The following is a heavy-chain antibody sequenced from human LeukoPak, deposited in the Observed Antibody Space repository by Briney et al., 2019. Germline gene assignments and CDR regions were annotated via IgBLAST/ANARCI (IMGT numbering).Heavy chain of an antibody. J-gene: IGHJ4*02. CDR1: GGSFSGYY. D-gene: IGHD3-22*01. V-gene: IGHV4-34*01. Sequence: SETLSLTCAVYGGSFSGYYWSWIRQPPGKGLEWIGEINHSGSTNYNPSLKSRVTISVDTSKNQFSLKLSSVTAADTAVYYCARLWSSGYYYTDFWGQGTLVTVSS. CDR2: INHSGST. CDR3: ARLWSSGYYYTDF.